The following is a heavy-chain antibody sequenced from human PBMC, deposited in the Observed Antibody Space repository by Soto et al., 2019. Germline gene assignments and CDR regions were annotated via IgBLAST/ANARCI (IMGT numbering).Heavy chain of an antibody. D-gene: IGHD2-8*01. Sequence: QGQLVQSGPEAKKPGASVKVSCKASGYTFSRYGISWVRQAPGQGLEWMGWISGYNGDTKYAQKGQGRVTITLDTSPXTAYMELRSLTSDDTAIYYCAKNGQPPYYYYGMDVWGQGTTVTVSS. J-gene: IGHJ6*02. V-gene: IGHV1-18*01. CDR3: AKNGQPPYYYYGMDV. CDR2: ISGYNGDT. CDR1: GYTFSRYG.